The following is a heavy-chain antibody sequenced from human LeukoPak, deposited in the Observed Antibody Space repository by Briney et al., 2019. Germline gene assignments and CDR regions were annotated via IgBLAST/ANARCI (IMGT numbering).Heavy chain of an antibody. CDR2: IYTSGST. CDR1: GGSISSYY. J-gene: IGHJ4*02. D-gene: IGHD3-3*01. V-gene: IGHV4-4*07. Sequence: SETLSLTCTVSGGSISSYYWSWIRQPAGKGLEWIGRIYTSGSTNYNPSLKSRVTMTVDTSKNQFSLKLSSVTAADTAVYYCAREGTVGDFWSGYYVYYFDYWGQGTLVTVSS. CDR3: AREGTVGDFWSGYYVYYFDY.